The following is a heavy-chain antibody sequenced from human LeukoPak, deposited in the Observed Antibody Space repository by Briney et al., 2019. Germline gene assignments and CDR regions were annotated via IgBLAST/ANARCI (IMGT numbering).Heavy chain of an antibody. V-gene: IGHV3-23*01. CDR1: GFTFSSYA. D-gene: IGHD3-3*01. CDR3: ATNDYDFWSGFYYYGMDV. Sequence: HPGGSLRLSCAASGFTFSSYAMSWVRQAPGKGLEWVSAISGSGGSTYYADSVKGRFTISRDNSKNTLYLQMNSLRAEDTAVYYCATNDYDFWSGFYYYGMDVWGQGTTVTVSS. CDR2: ISGSGGST. J-gene: IGHJ6*02.